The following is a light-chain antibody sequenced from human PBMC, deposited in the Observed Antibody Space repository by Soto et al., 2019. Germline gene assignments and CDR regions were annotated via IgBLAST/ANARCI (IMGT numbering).Light chain of an antibody. CDR3: SSYTSSNSNV. CDR2: DVS. Sequence: QSVLTQPASVSGSPGQSITISCTGTSSDVGGSNYVSWYQQLPGKAPKLTISDVSNRPSGVSNRFSGSKSGNTASLTISGLQAEDEADYYCSSYTSSNSNVFGTGTKLTVL. CDR1: SSDVGGSNY. V-gene: IGLV2-14*01. J-gene: IGLJ1*01.